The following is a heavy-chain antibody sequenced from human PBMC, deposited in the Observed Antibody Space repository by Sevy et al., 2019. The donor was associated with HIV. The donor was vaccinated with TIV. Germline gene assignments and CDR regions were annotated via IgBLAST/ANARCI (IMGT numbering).Heavy chain of an antibody. CDR2: IYPGDSET. J-gene: IGHJ5*02. V-gene: IGHV5-51*01. CDR1: GYSFSDYW. CDR3: ARHKLSCDNNWITYNWFDP. D-gene: IGHD1-1*01. Sequence: GESLKISCKGSGYSFSDYWIGWVRRKPGKGLEWMGIIYPGDSETRYYPSFEGQVTISADTSINAAYLEWRSLKASDTAMYYCARHKLSCDNNWITYNWFDPWGQGTLVTVSS.